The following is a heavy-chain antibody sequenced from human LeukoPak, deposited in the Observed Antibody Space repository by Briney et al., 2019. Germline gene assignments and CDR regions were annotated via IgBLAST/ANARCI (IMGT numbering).Heavy chain of an antibody. D-gene: IGHD3-10*01. CDR1: GGSISSTTYF. J-gene: IGHJ4*02. Sequence: SETLSLTCTVSGGSISSTTYFWGWIRQPPGKGLEWIGSIYYGGSTYYNPSLKSRVTISVDTSKNQFSLKLSSATAADTAVYYCARQSNYYGSGTYSYYFDYWGQGTLVTVSS. CDR2: IYYGGST. CDR3: ARQSNYYGSGTYSYYFDY. V-gene: IGHV4-39*01.